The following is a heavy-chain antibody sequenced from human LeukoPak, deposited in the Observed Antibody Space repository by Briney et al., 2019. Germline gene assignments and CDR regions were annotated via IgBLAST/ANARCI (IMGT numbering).Heavy chain of an antibody. Sequence: ASVKVSCKASGYTFTSYDINWVRQAPGQGLEWMGWMNPNSGNTGYAQKFQGRVTMTRNTSISTAYMELSSLRSEDTAVYYCARGDSSSWYSYYYYYMDVWGKGTTVTVSS. CDR2: MNPNSGNT. V-gene: IGHV1-8*01. J-gene: IGHJ6*03. D-gene: IGHD6-13*01. CDR3: ARGDSSSWYSYYYYYMDV. CDR1: GYTFTSYD.